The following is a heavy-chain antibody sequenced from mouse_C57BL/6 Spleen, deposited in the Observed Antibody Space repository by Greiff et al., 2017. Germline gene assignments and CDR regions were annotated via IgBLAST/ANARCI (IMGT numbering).Heavy chain of an antibody. CDR3: ARHGSGYGYIDY. CDR2: INPNNGGT. D-gene: IGHD1-1*01. J-gene: IGHJ2*01. V-gene: IGHV1-26*01. Sequence: EVQLQQSGPELVKPGASVKISCKASGYTFTDYYMNWVKQSHGKSLEWIGDINPNNGGTSYNQKFKGKATLTVDKSSSTAYMELRSLTSEDSAVYYCARHGSGYGYIDYWGQGTTLTVSS. CDR1: GYTFTDYY.